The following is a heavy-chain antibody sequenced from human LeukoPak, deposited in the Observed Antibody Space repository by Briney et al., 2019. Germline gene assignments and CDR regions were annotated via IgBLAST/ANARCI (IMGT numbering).Heavy chain of an antibody. CDR1: GGSISSYY. V-gene: IGHV4-59*01. Sequence: SETLSLTCTVSGGSISSYYWSWIRQPPDKGQEWIGYIFYSGSTTYNPSLKSRVTISVDTSKNQFSLKLTSVTAADTAVYYCARGGTNRAFDYWGQGTLVTVSS. CDR2: IFYSGST. D-gene: IGHD1-14*01. J-gene: IGHJ4*02. CDR3: ARGGTNRAFDY.